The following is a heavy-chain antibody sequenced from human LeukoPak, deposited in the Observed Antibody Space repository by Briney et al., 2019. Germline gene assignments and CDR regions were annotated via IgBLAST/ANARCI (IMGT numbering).Heavy chain of an antibody. CDR2: MRQDGSEK. J-gene: IGHJ4*02. CDR1: GFTFRNYI. V-gene: IGHV3-7*03. CDR3: AKALGKLLWFGELLSLFDY. Sequence: GGSLRLSCAASGFTFRNYIISWVRQAPGKGLEWVANMRQDGSEKFYVDSVKGRFTISRDNAKNSLYLQMNSLRAEDTALYYCAKALGKLLWFGELLSLFDYWGQGTLVTVSS. D-gene: IGHD3-10*01.